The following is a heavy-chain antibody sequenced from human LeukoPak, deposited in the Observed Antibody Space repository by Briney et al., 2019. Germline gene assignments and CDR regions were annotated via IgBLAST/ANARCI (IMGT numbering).Heavy chain of an antibody. J-gene: IGHJ4*02. CDR3: ARGRSGDLAPDY. Sequence: PGGSLRLSCAASGFNFSSYSMNWVRQAAGKGLELVSYISSSSSTIYYADSVKGRFTISRDNAKNSLYLQMNSLRAEDTAVYYCARGRSGDLAPDYWGQGTLVTVSS. D-gene: IGHD3-10*01. CDR2: ISSSSSTI. V-gene: IGHV3-48*01. CDR1: GFNFSSYS.